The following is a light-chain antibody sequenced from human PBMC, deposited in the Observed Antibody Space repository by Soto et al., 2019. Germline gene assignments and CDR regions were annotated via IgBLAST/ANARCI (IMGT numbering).Light chain of an antibody. CDR1: SSDVGSYNR. CDR2: EVS. CDR3: SSFTTSSTMV. V-gene: IGLV2-18*02. Sequence: QSVLTQPPSVSGSPGQSVTISCTGTSSDVGSYNRVSWYQQPPGTAPKIMIYEVSDRPSGVPDRFSGSKSGNTASLTISGLQAEDEAVYYCSSFTTSSTMVFGGGTQLTVL. J-gene: IGLJ2*01.